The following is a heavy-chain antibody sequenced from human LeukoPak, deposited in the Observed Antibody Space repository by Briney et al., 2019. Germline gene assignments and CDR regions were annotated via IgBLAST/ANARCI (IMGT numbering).Heavy chain of an antibody. J-gene: IGHJ6*03. V-gene: IGHV3-30*02. CDR2: IRYDGSNK. CDR3: AKGPDSSGYYRYYYMDV. Sequence: GGSLRLSCAASGFTFSSYEMNWVRQAPGKGLEWVAFIRYDGSNKHYADSVKGRFTISRDNSKNTLYLQMNSLRAEDTAVYYCAKGPDSSGYYRYYYMDVWGKGTTVTISS. D-gene: IGHD3-22*01. CDR1: GFTFSSYE.